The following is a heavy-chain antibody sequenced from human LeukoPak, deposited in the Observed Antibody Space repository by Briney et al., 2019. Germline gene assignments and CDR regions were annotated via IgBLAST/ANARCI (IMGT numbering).Heavy chain of an antibody. CDR1: GGSISSYY. V-gene: IGHV4-4*07. D-gene: IGHD3-10*01. CDR3: AGGSGSSNWFDP. CDR2: IYISGST. J-gene: IGHJ5*02. Sequence: SETLSLTCTVSGGSISSYYWSWIRQPAGKGLEWIGRIYISGSTNYNPSLKGRVTMSVDTSKNQFSLKLSSVTAADTAIYYCAGGSGSSNWFDPWGQGTLVTVSS.